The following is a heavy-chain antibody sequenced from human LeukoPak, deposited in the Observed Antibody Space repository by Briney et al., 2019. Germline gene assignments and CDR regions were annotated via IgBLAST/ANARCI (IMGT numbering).Heavy chain of an antibody. CDR3: AKQLGYCSDGSCYFPY. CDR1: GFTFSSSA. CDR2: ISNNGGYT. Sequence: GGALRLSCAASGFTFSSSAMSWVRQAPGQGLEWVSSISNNGGYTYYANSVQVRFTISRDNSKSTLSLQMNSLRAEDTAVYYCAKQLGYCSDGSCYFPYWGQGTLVTVSS. J-gene: IGHJ4*02. V-gene: IGHV3-23*01. D-gene: IGHD2-15*01.